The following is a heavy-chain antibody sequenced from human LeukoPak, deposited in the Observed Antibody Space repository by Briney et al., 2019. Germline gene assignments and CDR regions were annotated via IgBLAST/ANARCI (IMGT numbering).Heavy chain of an antibody. Sequence: GGSLRLSCAASGFTFRNYVIHWVRKAPGKGLEWVAVTSSDLNVKLYADSVKGRFTISRDNSRSTLYLQMSSLRPEDTAIYYCAREGYYGSGSPPSLYFDYWGQGTLVTVSS. CDR2: TSSDLNVK. D-gene: IGHD3-10*01. CDR1: GFTFRNYV. J-gene: IGHJ4*02. CDR3: AREGYYGSGSPPSLYFDY. V-gene: IGHV3-30-3*01.